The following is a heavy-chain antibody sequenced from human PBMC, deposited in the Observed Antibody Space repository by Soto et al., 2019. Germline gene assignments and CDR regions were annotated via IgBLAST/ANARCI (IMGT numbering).Heavy chain of an antibody. CDR2: ISGSGGIT. CDR3: AKSLSASPNYFFDS. V-gene: IGHV3-23*01. D-gene: IGHD1-1*01. CDR1: GFPFSSYA. Sequence: GGSLRLSCAASGFPFSSYAMTWVRQTPGKGLEWVSGISGSGGITYHADSVKGRFTISRDNSNNTLFLQMHSLRADDTAVYYCAKSLSASPNYFFDSWGQGTLVTVSS. J-gene: IGHJ4*02.